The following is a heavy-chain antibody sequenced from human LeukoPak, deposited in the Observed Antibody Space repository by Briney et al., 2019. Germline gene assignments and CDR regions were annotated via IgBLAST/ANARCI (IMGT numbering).Heavy chain of an antibody. CDR2: ISYDGSNK. J-gene: IGHJ4*02. CDR1: GFTFSSYA. CDR3: ARAQQKGFGELSYFDY. D-gene: IGHD3-10*01. Sequence: PGRSLRLSCAASGFTFSSYAMHWVRQAPGKGLEWVAVISYDGSNKYYADSVKGRFTISRDNSKNTLYLQMNSLRAEDTAVYYCARAQQKGFGELSYFDYWGQGTLVTVPS. V-gene: IGHV3-30*04.